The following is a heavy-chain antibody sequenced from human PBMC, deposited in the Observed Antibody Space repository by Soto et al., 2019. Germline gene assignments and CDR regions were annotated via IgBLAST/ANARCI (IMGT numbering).Heavy chain of an antibody. Sequence: VGSLRLSCAASGFTFDDYAMHWVRQAPGKGLEWVSLISWDGGSTYYADSVKGRFTISRDNSKNSLYLQMNSLRAEDTALYYCGRGVIPYYYYGMDVWGQGTTVTVSS. CDR1: GFTFDDYA. V-gene: IGHV3-43D*04. CDR3: GRGVIPYYYYGMDV. J-gene: IGHJ6*02. CDR2: ISWDGGST. D-gene: IGHD3-10*01.